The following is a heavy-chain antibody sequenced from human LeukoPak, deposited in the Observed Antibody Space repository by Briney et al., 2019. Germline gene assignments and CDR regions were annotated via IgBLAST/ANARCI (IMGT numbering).Heavy chain of an antibody. J-gene: IGHJ4*02. D-gene: IGHD5-12*01. CDR2: ISSSGSTI. CDR1: GFTFSSYE. V-gene: IGHV3-48*03. Sequence: GGSLRLSCAASGFTFSSYEMNWVRQAPGKGLEWVSYISSSGSTIYHADSVKGRFTIPRDNAMNSLYLQMNSLRAEDTAVYYCARERGYSGYDYFIDSPSDYWGQGTLVTVSS. CDR3: ARERGYSGYDYFIDSPSDY.